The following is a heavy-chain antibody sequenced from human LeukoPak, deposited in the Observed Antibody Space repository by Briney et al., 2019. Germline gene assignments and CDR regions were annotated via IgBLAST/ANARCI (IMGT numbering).Heavy chain of an antibody. J-gene: IGHJ4*02. Sequence: PSETLSLTCAVYGGSFSGYYWSWIRQPPGKGLEWIGEINHSGSTNYNPSLKSRVTISVDTSKNQFSLKLSSVTAADTAVYYCARHGEYYYDSSGYYWGYYFDYWGQGTLVTVSS. V-gene: IGHV4-34*01. CDR3: ARHGEYYYDSSGYYWGYYFDY. CDR1: GGSFSGYY. CDR2: INHSGST. D-gene: IGHD3-22*01.